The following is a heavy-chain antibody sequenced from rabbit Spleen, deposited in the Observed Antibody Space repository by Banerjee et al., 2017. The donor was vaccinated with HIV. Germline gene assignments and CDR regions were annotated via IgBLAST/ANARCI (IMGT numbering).Heavy chain of an antibody. J-gene: IGHJ4*01. V-gene: IGHV1S40*01. Sequence: QSLEESGGDLVKPGASLTLTCTASGFSFSSSYYMCWVRQAPGKGLEWIACIYAGSSGSTYYASWAKGRFTISKTSSTTVTLQMTSLTAADTATYFCARDTGVIGWNFGWWGPGTLVTVS. CDR2: IYAGSSGST. D-gene: IGHD7-1*01. CDR3: ARDTGVIGWNFGW. CDR1: GFSFSSSYY.